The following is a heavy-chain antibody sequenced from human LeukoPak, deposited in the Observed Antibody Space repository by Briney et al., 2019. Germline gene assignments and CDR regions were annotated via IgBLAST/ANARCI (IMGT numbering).Heavy chain of an antibody. CDR3: AKASKSTYDY. Sequence: GGSLRLSCVASGFTFSSDVMAWVRQAPGKGLEWVSSIIGSGGSRYYADSVKGRVTISRDNSKNTLYLQIYSLRAEDTAIYYCAKASKSTYDYWGQGTLVTVSS. V-gene: IGHV3-23*01. CDR2: IIGSGGSR. J-gene: IGHJ4*02. CDR1: GFTFSSDV.